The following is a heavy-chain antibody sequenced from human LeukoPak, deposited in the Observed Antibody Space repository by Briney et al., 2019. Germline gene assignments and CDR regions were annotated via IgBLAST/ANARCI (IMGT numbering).Heavy chain of an antibody. V-gene: IGHV3-7*01. D-gene: IGHD3-3*01. CDR1: GFTFSNYW. J-gene: IGHJ4*02. CDR3: ARDYDFWSGYYYY. CDR2: IKQDGSEE. Sequence: GGSLRLSCAASGFTFSNYWMSWVRQAPGKGLEGVANIKQDGSEEYYVDSVKGRFTISRDNAKNSLYLQMNSLRAEDTAVYYCARDYDFWSGYYYYWGQGTLVTVSS.